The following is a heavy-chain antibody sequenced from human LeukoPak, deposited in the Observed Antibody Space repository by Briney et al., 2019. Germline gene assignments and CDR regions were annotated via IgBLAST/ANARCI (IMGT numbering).Heavy chain of an antibody. CDR1: GGSISSSTYY. Sequence: SETLSLTCTVSGGSISSSTYYWGWIRQPPGKGLEWIGSIYYSGSTNYNPSLKSRVTMSVDTSKNQFSLKLSSVTAADTAVYYCARAGYSSSWYYLGAFDIWGQGTMVTVSS. CDR3: ARAGYSSSWYYLGAFDI. CDR2: IYYSGST. V-gene: IGHV4-39*07. D-gene: IGHD6-13*01. J-gene: IGHJ3*02.